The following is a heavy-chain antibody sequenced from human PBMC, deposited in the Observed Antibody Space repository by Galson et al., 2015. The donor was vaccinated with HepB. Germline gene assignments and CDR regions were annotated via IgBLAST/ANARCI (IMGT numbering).Heavy chain of an antibody. D-gene: IGHD3-9*01. J-gene: IGHJ4*02. CDR3: ARDGDYDILTGYYY. V-gene: IGHV1-18*04. CDR2: ISAYNGNT. CDR1: GYTFTSYG. Sequence: SVKVSCKASGYTFTSYGISWVRQAPGQGLEWMGWISAYNGNTNYAQKLQGRVTMTTDTSTSTAYMELRSLRSDVTAVYYYARDGDYDILTGYYYWGQGTLVIVSS.